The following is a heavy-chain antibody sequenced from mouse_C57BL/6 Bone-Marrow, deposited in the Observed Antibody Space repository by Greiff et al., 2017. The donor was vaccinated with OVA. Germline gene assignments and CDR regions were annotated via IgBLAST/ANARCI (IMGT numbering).Heavy chain of an antibody. CDR2: IYPGDGDT. CDR3: ARDYGSSRGGDY. J-gene: IGHJ2*01. D-gene: IGHD1-1*01. V-gene: IGHV1-82*01. CDR1: GYAFSSSW. Sequence: QVQLKESGPELVKPGASVKISCKASGYAFSSSWMNWVKQRPGKGLEWIGRIYPGDGDTNYNGKFKGKATLTADKSSSTAYMQLSSLTSEDSAVYFCARDYGSSRGGDYWGQGTTLTVSS.